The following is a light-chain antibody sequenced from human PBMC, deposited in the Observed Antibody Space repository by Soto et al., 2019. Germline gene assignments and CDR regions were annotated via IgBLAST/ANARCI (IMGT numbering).Light chain of an antibody. V-gene: IGKV1-5*03. J-gene: IGKJ1*01. CDR3: QHYYSYARS. CDR2: KAS. Sequence: DIQMTQSPSTLSASIGDRVAITCRASDNIGPWVAWYQQKPGKAPKLLSDKASTLETGAPSMFGGRGSVTGFTLANTGLQPDDFATYYCQHYYSYARSLGRGTKVEV. CDR1: DNIGPW.